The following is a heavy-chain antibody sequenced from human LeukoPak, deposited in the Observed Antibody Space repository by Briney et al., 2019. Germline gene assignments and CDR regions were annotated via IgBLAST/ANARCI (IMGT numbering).Heavy chain of an antibody. CDR2: MYYSGSP. J-gene: IGHJ4*02. CDR1: GGSLSSNSYY. CDR3: ARHYYDSSGYYPWYFDY. V-gene: IGHV4-39*01. D-gene: IGHD3-22*01. Sequence: SETLSLTCTVSGGSLSSNSYYWGWIRQAPGTGLEWIGSMYYSGSPYYNQSLKSRVTISVDTSKNHFSLKLTSVTAADTVVYYCARHYYDSSGYYPWYFDYWGQGTLVTVSS.